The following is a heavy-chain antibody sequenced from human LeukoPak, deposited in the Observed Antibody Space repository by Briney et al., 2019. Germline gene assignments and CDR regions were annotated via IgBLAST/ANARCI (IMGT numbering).Heavy chain of an antibody. CDR2: IKSRGGGETT. Sequence: NPEGSLRRACGACGFGWTGAWMRGVRQSPEKEPEWVGRIKSRGGGETTDYAAPVTGRITISRDDSQNTLYLQINGLKIEDTGVYYCAWQTKYDFWRMDYWGLGTLVTVSS. D-gene: IGHD3-3*01. CDR3: AWQTKYDFWRMDY. J-gene: IGHJ4*02. V-gene: IGHV3-15*01. CDR1: GFGWTGAW.